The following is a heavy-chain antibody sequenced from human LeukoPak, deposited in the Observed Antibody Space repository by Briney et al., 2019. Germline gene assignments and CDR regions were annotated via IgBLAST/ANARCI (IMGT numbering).Heavy chain of an antibody. V-gene: IGHV3-30-3*01. CDR1: GFTFSSYA. D-gene: IGHD6-19*01. J-gene: IGHJ4*02. Sequence: GGSLRLSCAASGFTFSSYAMHWVRQAPGKGLEWVAVISYDGSNKYYADSVKGRFTISRDNSKSTLYLQMNSLRAEDTAVYYCARDAKIAVGYYFDYWGQGTLVTVSS. CDR3: ARDAKIAVGYYFDY. CDR2: ISYDGSNK.